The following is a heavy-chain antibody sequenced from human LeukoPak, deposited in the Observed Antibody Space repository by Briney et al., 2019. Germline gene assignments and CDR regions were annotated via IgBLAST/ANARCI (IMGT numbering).Heavy chain of an antibody. CDR1: GHTFTDTY. Sequence: GESLKISCNVSGHTFTDTYIAWVRYMTGKGLEWVGFIYHDGSDTRYSPSFQGQVTISVHHSISTAYLQWTSLKTSDTAMYYCARFLHGNSLDYWGQGTLVTVSS. J-gene: IGHJ4*02. CDR2: IYHDGSDT. CDR3: ARFLHGNSLDY. D-gene: IGHD1-7*01. V-gene: IGHV5-51*01.